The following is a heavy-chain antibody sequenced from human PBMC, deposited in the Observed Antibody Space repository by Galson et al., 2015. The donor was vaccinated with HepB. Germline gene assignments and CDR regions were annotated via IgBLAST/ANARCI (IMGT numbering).Heavy chain of an antibody. Sequence: SVKVSCKASGYTFTSYGISWVRQAPGQGLEWMGWISAYNGNTNYAQKLQGRVTMTTDTSTSTAYMELRSLRSDDTAVYYCARDGGTTVTTGDRAFDIWGQGTMVTVSS. D-gene: IGHD4-17*01. J-gene: IGHJ3*02. CDR1: GYTFTSYG. V-gene: IGHV1-18*01. CDR2: ISAYNGNT. CDR3: ARDGGTTVTTGDRAFDI.